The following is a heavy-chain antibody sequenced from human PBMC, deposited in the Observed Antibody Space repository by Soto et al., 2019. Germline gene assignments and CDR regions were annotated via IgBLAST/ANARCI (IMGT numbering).Heavy chain of an antibody. CDR1: GGSVSSGSYY. D-gene: IGHD6-19*01. J-gene: IGHJ4*02. Sequence: SETLSLTCTVSGGSVSSGSYYWSWIRQPPGKGLEWIGYIYYSGSTNYNPSLKGRFTISRDNAKNSLFLQMNSLRDEDTAVYYCARELIGVAGTGKFDYWGQGTLVTVSS. CDR2: IYYSGST. V-gene: IGHV4-61*01. CDR3: ARELIGVAGTGKFDY.